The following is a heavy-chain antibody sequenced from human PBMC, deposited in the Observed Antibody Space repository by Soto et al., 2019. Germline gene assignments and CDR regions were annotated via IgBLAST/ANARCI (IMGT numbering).Heavy chain of an antibody. V-gene: IGHV1-69*02. CDR3: ALGSWSGETFDI. J-gene: IGHJ3*02. D-gene: IGHD6-13*01. Sequence: QLQLVQSGAEVKKPGSSVKVSCKASGGTFNVYTIIWVRQAPGQGLEWMGRIIPMLAITNYAQRFQGRVTLTADTSTTTAYMELSSLTSEDTAVYYCALGSWSGETFDIWGQGTLVTVSS. CDR2: IIPMLAIT. CDR1: GGTFNVYT.